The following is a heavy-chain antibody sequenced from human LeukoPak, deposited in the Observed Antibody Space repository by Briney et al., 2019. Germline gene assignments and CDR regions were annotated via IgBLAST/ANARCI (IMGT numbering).Heavy chain of an antibody. V-gene: IGHV4-39*07. CDR2: IYHSGRT. Sequence: SETLSLTCTVSGGSISSSSYYWGWIRQPPGKGLEWIGSIYHSGRTFYNPSLKSRVTISVDTSKNQFSLRLSSVTAADTAVYFCARGGADYGYYFDSWGQGTLVTVSS. CDR3: ARGGADYGYYFDS. D-gene: IGHD4-17*01. CDR1: GGSISSSSYY. J-gene: IGHJ4*02.